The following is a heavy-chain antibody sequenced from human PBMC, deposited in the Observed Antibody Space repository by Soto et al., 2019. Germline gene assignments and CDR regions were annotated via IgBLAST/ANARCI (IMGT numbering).Heavy chain of an antibody. V-gene: IGHV1-18*01. CDR2: ITAYNGNT. D-gene: IGHD3-16*01. J-gene: IGHJ4*02. Sequence: QVQLVQSGAEVTKPGPSVKVSCKTSGYTFTNFGLSWVRQAPRQGLEWMGWITAYNGNTNYAQNFQGRVTMTTDTSTSSVYMELRSLRSDDTALYYCAMGGTPIAYWGQATLVTVSS. CDR3: AMGGTPIAY. CDR1: GYTFTNFG.